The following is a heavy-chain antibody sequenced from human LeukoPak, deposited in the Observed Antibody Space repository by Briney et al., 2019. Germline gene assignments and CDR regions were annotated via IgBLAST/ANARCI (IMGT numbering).Heavy chain of an antibody. J-gene: IGHJ6*04. D-gene: IGHD3-10*02. Sequence: PGGSLRLSCAASGFTFSRYWMAWVRQAPGKGLEWVANIKQEGSEKYYVDSVRGRFTISRDNAKNSLYLQMNSLRAEDTAVYYCAELGITMIGGVWGKGTTVTISS. CDR3: AELGITMIGGV. V-gene: IGHV3-7*01. CDR1: GFTFSRYW. CDR2: IKQEGSEK.